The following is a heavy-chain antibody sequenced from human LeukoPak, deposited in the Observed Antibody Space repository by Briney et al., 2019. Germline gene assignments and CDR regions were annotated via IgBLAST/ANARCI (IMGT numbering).Heavy chain of an antibody. CDR2: INHSGGT. V-gene: IGHV4-34*01. CDR1: GGSFSGYY. J-gene: IGHJ4*02. D-gene: IGHD1-26*01. Sequence: SETPSLTRAVYGGSFSGYYWSWIRQPPGKGLEWIGEINHSGGTNYNPSLKSRVTISVDTSKNQFSLKLSSVTAADTAVYYCARATTFDYWGQGTLVTVSS. CDR3: ARATTFDY.